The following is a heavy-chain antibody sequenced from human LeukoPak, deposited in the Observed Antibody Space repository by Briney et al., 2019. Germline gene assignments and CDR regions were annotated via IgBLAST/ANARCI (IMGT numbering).Heavy chain of an antibody. CDR3: AMGWRGNYDPAVY. CDR1: GYSFTTYW. V-gene: IGHV5-51*04. D-gene: IGHD1-7*01. Sequence: GESLQIPCKGSGYSFTTYWIGWVRQMAAKDLEWVAIIYPGDSDTRYSPSFQGQVSISVDKPITTAYLQWSSLKASDTAIYYCAMGWRGNYDPAVYWSQGTLVTVSS. CDR2: IYPGDSDT. J-gene: IGHJ4*02.